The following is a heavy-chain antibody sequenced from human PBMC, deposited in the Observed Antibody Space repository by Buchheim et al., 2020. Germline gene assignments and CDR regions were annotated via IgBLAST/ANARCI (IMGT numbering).Heavy chain of an antibody. CDR3: ARDTAGIENYFFGMDV. V-gene: IGHV1-18*01. CDR2: ISANTGNT. J-gene: IGHJ6*02. CDR1: GYSFTQFG. D-gene: IGHD6-13*01. Sequence: QVHLVQSGAEVRKPGASVKVSCKASGYSFTQFGITWVRRAPGQGLEWMGWISANTGNTNYAQKSQGRVTMTIDTSTSTASMELRNLRSDDTALYYCARDTAGIENYFFGMDVWGQGTT.